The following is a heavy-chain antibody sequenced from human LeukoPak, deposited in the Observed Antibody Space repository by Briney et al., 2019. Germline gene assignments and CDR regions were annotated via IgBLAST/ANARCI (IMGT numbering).Heavy chain of an antibody. Sequence: PGGSLRLSCAASGFTFSSYEMNWVRQAPGKGLEWVSYISSSDTTIYYADSVKGRFSISRDNAKNSLYLQMNSLRVEDMAIYYCARVRGYSGSGTFWYFDLWGRGTLVTVSS. V-gene: IGHV3-48*03. D-gene: IGHD3-10*01. CDR3: ARVRGYSGSGTFWYFDL. J-gene: IGHJ2*01. CDR1: GFTFSSYE. CDR2: ISSSDTTI.